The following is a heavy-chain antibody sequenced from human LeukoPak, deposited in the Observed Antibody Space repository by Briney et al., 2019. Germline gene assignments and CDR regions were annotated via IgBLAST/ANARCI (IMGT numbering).Heavy chain of an antibody. V-gene: IGHV4-4*07. CDR2: IYSSGST. Sequence: SQTLSLTCTVSGGSISSYYWSWIRQPAGKGLEWIGRIYSSGSTNYNPSLKSRVTMSVDTSKDQFFLKLTSVTAADTAVYYCARDSAPGDFDYWGQGTLVTVSS. J-gene: IGHJ4*02. D-gene: IGHD7-27*01. CDR3: ARDSAPGDFDY. CDR1: GGSISSYY.